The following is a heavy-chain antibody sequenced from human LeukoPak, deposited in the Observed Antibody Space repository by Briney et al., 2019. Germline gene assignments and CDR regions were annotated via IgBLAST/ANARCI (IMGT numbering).Heavy chain of an antibody. CDR1: GFTFISYW. Sequence: GGALRLSCPASGFTFISYWMSWVRPPAARGRAGVANIKQDGSEKYYVDSVKGRFTISRDNAKNSLYLQMNSLRAEDTAVYYCARARRWLMEAHFDYWGQGTLVTVSS. CDR2: IKQDGSEK. CDR3: ARARRWLMEAHFDY. D-gene: IGHD4-17*01. J-gene: IGHJ4*02. V-gene: IGHV3-7*01.